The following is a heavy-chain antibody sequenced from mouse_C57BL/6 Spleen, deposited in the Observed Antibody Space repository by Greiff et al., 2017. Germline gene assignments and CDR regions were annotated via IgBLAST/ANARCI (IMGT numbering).Heavy chain of an antibody. D-gene: IGHD1-1*01. V-gene: IGHV5-17*01. J-gene: IGHJ3*02. CDR1: GFTFSDYG. CDR3: ARDYYGSSYDP. Sequence: EVKVEESGGGLVKPGGSLKLSCAASGFTFSDYGMHWVRQAPEKGLEWVAYISSGSSTIYYADTVKGRFTISRDNAKNTLFLQMTSLRSEDTAMYYCARDYYGSSYDPWGQGTLVTVSA. CDR2: ISSGSSTI.